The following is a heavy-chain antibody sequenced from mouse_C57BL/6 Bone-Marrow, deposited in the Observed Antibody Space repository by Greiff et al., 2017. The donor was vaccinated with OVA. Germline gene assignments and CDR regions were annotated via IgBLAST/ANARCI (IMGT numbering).Heavy chain of an antibody. CDR3: AGYDPLAMAY. J-gene: IGHJ4*01. CDR2: ISYDGSN. CDR1: GYSITSGYY. D-gene: IGHD2-3*01. Sequence: EVQLQESGPGLVKPSQSLSLTCSVTGYSITSGYYWNWIRQFPGNKLEWMGYISYDGSNNYNPSLKNRISITRDTSKNQFFLKLNSVTTEDTATYYCAGYDPLAMAYWGQGTSVTVSS. V-gene: IGHV3-6*01.